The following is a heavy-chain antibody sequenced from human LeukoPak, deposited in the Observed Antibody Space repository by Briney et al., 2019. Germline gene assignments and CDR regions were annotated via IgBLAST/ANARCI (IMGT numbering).Heavy chain of an antibody. D-gene: IGHD2-15*01. J-gene: IGHJ4*02. V-gene: IGHV3-33*01. Sequence: GRSLRLSCAASGFTFSSYGMHWVRQAPGKGPEWVAVIWYDGSNKYYADSVKGRFTISRDNSKNTLYLQMNSLRAEDTAVYYCARDLVDDGVDYWGQGTLVTVSS. CDR3: ARDLVDDGVDY. CDR1: GFTFSSYG. CDR2: IWYDGSNK.